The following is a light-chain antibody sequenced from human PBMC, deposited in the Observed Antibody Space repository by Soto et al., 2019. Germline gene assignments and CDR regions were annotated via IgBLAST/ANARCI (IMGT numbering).Light chain of an antibody. CDR3: EQSYSTPWT. V-gene: IGKV1-39*01. CDR2: AAS. J-gene: IGKJ1*01. CDR1: QSISSY. Sequence: DIQMTQSPSSLSASVGDRVTITCRASQSISSYLNWYQQKPWKAPKLLIYAASSLQSGVPSRFSGSGSGTDFTLTISSLQPEDFATYYCEQSYSTPWTFGQRTKVEIK.